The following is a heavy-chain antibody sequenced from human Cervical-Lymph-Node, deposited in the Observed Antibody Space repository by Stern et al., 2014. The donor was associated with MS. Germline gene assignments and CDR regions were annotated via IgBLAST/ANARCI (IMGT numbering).Heavy chain of an antibody. Sequence: VQLMQAGAEAKKPGASVEVSCKVSGYTLSEISMHWVRQAPGKGLEWMGGFDPEHGETRYAQKFQGRVTMAEDRSTDTAYMELSSLRSEDTAVYYCATHRGRVTYYYGMDVWGQGTTVTVSS. D-gene: IGHD2-21*02. CDR3: ATHRGRVTYYYGMDV. CDR1: GYTLSEIS. J-gene: IGHJ6*02. V-gene: IGHV1-24*01. CDR2: FDPEHGET.